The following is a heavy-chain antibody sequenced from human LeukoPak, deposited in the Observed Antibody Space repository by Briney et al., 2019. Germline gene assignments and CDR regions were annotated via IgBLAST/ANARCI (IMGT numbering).Heavy chain of an antibody. CDR2: INHSGST. D-gene: IGHD3-22*01. CDR3: ATCLSYYYDSSGHQVRDAFDI. CDR1: GGSFSGYY. V-gene: IGHV4-34*01. J-gene: IGHJ3*02. Sequence: SETLSLTCAVYGGSFSGYYWSWIRQPPGKGLEWIGEINHSGSTNYNPSLKSRVTISVDTSKNQFSLKLSSVTAADTAVYYCATCLSYYYDSSGHQVRDAFDIWGQGTMVTVSS.